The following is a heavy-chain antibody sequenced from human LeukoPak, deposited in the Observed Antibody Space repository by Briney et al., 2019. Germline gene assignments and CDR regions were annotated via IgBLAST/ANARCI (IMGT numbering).Heavy chain of an antibody. CDR1: GYTFTSYG. Sequence: ASVKVSCKASGYTFTSYGIRWVRQAPGQGLEWMGWISAYNGNTNYAQKLQGRVTMTTDASTSTAYMELRSLRSDDTAVYYCARGRYCSGGSCQPLIDYWGQGTLVTVSS. V-gene: IGHV1-18*01. J-gene: IGHJ4*02. D-gene: IGHD2-15*01. CDR3: ARGRYCSGGSCQPLIDY. CDR2: ISAYNGNT.